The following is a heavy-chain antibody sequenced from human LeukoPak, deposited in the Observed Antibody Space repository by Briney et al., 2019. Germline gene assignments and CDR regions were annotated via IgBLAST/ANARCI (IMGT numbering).Heavy chain of an antibody. V-gene: IGHV4-59*01. Sequence: PSETLSLTCTVSGGSISSYYWSWIRQPPGKGLEWIGYIYYSGSTNYNPSLKSRVTISVDTSKNQFSLKLSSVTAADTAVYYCARDLPGTSAFDIWGQGTMVTVSS. CDR3: ARDLPGTSAFDI. CDR1: GGSISSYY. D-gene: IGHD1-14*01. J-gene: IGHJ3*02. CDR2: IYYSGST.